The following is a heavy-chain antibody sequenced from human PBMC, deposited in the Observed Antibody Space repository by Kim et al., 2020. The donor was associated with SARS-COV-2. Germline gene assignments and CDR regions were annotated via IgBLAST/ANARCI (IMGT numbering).Heavy chain of an antibody. D-gene: IGHD2-2*01. CDR3: ARVWSGADFSTWHGLGV. V-gene: IGHV3-23*01. J-gene: IGHJ6*01. Sequence: GGSLRLSCAASGFTFSKYAMTWVRQAPGEGLEYVSTISSSGTGTYYADSVKGRFTIFRDNSRSTLHLQMNSLRAEDTALYYCARVWSGADFSTWHGLGVWGGETAVT. CDR1: GFTFSKYA. CDR2: ISSSGTGT.